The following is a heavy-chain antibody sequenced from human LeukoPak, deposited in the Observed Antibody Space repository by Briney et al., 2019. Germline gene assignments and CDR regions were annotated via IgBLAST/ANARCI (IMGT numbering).Heavy chain of an antibody. V-gene: IGHV3-7*03. J-gene: IGHJ4*02. CDR3: ARVEGP. Sequence: GSLRLSCAASGFTFSNAWMNWVRQAPGKGLEWVANIKQDGSQKYYVDSVKGRFTISRDNAKNSLYLQMNSLRAEDTAVYYCARVEGPWGQGTLVTVSS. CDR2: IKQDGSQK. CDR1: GFTFSNAW.